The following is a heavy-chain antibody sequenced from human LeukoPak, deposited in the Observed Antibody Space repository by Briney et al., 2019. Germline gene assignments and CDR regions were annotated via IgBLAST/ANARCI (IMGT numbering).Heavy chain of an antibody. Sequence: SETLSLTCAVSGYSISSGYYRGWIRQPPGTGLEWIGSIYHSGSTYYNPSLKSRVTISVDTPKNQFSLKLSSVTAADTAVYYCARHRNDFWSGYLNYWGQGTLVTVSS. CDR2: IYHSGST. J-gene: IGHJ4*02. D-gene: IGHD3-3*01. CDR1: GYSISSGYY. CDR3: ARHRNDFWSGYLNY. V-gene: IGHV4-38-2*01.